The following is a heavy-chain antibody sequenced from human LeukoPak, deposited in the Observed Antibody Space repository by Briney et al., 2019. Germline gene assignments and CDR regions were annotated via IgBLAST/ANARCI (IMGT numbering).Heavy chain of an antibody. CDR3: AREGAVWFGENQFDY. CDR2: INPNSGGT. J-gene: IGHJ4*02. Sequence: GASVKVSCKASGYTFTGYYMHWVRQAPGQGLEWMGWINPNSGGTNYAQKFQGRVTMTRDTSISTAYMELSRLRSDDTAVYYCAREGAVWFGENQFDYWGQGTLVTVSS. CDR1: GYTFTGYY. V-gene: IGHV1-2*02. D-gene: IGHD3-10*01.